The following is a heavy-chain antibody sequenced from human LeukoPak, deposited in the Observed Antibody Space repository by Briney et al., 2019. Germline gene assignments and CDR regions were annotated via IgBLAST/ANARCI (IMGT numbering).Heavy chain of an antibody. D-gene: IGHD2-15*01. V-gene: IGHV4-31*03. J-gene: IGHJ3*02. CDR1: GGSISSGGYY. CDR3: ARLGVVAAGINDAFDI. Sequence: SETLSLTCTVSGGSISSGGYYWSWIRQHPGKGLEWIGYIYYSGSTYYNPSLKSRVTISVDTSKNQFSLKLSSVTAADTAVYYCARLGVVAAGINDAFDIWGQGTMVTVSS. CDR2: IYYSGST.